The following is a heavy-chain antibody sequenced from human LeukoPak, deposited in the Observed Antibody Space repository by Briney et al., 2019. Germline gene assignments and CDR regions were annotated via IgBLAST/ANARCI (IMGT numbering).Heavy chain of an antibody. J-gene: IGHJ5*02. D-gene: IGHD2-2*02. V-gene: IGHV6-1*01. Sequence: SQTLSLTCAISENSVSSNSAAWNWIRQSPSRGLEWLGRAYYRSKWYNDYAVSVKSRITINPDTSKNQFSLQLNSVTPEDTAVYYCARGRRDIVVVPAAIFGNWFDPWGQGTLVTVSS. CDR2: AYYRSKWYN. CDR1: ENSVSSNSAA. CDR3: ARGRRDIVVVPAAIFGNWFDP.